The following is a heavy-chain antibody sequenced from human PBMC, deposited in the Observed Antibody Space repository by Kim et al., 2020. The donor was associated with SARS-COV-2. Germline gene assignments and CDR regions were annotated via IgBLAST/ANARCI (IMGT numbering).Heavy chain of an antibody. Sequence: GGSLRLSCAPSGFIFSTYGMHWVRQAPGKGLEWVATIWYDGSNNYYPDSVKGRFTVSRDNSKNTLYLQMNSLRAEDTAVYYCVRGYCGTATCYTGGPYFDYWGRGTLVTVSS. J-gene: IGHJ4*01. V-gene: IGHV3-33*08. CDR2: IWYDGSNN. CDR3: VRGYCGTATCYTGGPYFDY. CDR1: GFIFSTYG. D-gene: IGHD2-2*02.